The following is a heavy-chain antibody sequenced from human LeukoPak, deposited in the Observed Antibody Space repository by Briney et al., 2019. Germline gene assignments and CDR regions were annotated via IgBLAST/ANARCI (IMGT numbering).Heavy chain of an antibody. CDR3: ARDATVTLLNWFDP. D-gene: IGHD4-11*01. CDR2: ISYDGSNK. CDR1: GFTFSSYA. J-gene: IGHJ5*02. V-gene: IGHV3-30-3*01. Sequence: GRSLRLSCAASGFTFSSYAMHWVHQAPGKGLEWVAVISYDGSNKYYADSVKGRFTISRDKSKNTLYLQMNNLRVEDTAVYYCARDATVTLLNWFDPWGQGTLVTVSS.